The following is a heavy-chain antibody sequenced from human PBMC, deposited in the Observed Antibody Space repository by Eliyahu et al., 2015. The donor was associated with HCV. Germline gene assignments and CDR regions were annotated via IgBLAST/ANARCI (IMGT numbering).Heavy chain of an antibody. D-gene: IGHD2-2*01. J-gene: IGHJ6*02. CDR2: LYSSGAT. CDR1: EFTVSSNS. CDR3: ARGKEYLYGMDV. Sequence: EVHVVESGGGLVQPGGSLRLXCAASEFTVSSNSMTWVRRAPGKGLDWVSTLYSSGATYYADSVKGRFTISRDNSKNTLFLQMNSLRPEDTSVYYCARGKEYLYGMDVWGQGTTVTVSS. V-gene: IGHV3-66*02.